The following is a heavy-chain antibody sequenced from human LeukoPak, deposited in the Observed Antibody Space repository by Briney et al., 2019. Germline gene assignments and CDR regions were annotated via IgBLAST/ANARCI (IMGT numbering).Heavy chain of an antibody. CDR2: IYYSEST. CDR1: GGSISSYY. J-gene: IGHJ4*02. V-gene: IGHV4-59*01. CDR3: AKDSSGRPLDY. D-gene: IGHD6-19*01. Sequence: SETLSLTCTVSGGSISSYYWSWIRQPPGKGLEWIGYIYYSESTNYNPSLKSRVIISVDTSKNQFSLKLSSVTAADTAVYYCAKDSSGRPLDYWGQGTLVTVSS.